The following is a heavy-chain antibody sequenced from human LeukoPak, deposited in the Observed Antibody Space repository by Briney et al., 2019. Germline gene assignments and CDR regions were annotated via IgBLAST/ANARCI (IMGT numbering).Heavy chain of an antibody. CDR2: INPTGTGT. CDR1: GYTFINNW. J-gene: IGHJ5*02. Sequence: GASVKVSCKAAGYTFINNWVHWVRQARGQGVEWMGLINPTGTGTRYAQKFQGRGTMTSDMSTSTDYMELSSLRSEDTAVYYCARDNSVGDIAGWFDPWGQGTLVTVSS. CDR3: ARDNSVGDIAGWFDP. D-gene: IGHD3-10*01. V-gene: IGHV1-46*01.